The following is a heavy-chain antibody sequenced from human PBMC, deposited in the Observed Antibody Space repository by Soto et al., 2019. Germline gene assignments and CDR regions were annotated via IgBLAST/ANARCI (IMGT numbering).Heavy chain of an antibody. Sequence: SETLSLTCAVYGGSFSGYYWSWIRQPPGKGLEWIGYIYYSGSTNYNPSLKSRVTISVDTSKNQFSLKLSSVTAADTAVYYCARRASWDGYFDYWGQGTLVTVSS. D-gene: IGHD3-16*01. CDR3: ARRASWDGYFDY. CDR2: IYYSGST. CDR1: GGSFSGYY. V-gene: IGHV4-59*08. J-gene: IGHJ4*02.